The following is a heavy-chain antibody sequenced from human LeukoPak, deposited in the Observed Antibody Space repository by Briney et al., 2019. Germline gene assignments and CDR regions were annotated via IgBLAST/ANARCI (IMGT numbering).Heavy chain of an antibody. V-gene: IGHV3-74*01. Sequence: PGGSLRLSCAASGFTFSSYWMHWVRQAPGKGLVWVSCINSDGSSTSCADSVKGRFTISRDNAKNTLYLQMNSLRAEDTAVYYCARGATHLLWGQGTLVTVSS. J-gene: IGHJ4*02. CDR2: INSDGSST. D-gene: IGHD1-26*01. CDR1: GFTFSSYW. CDR3: ARGATHLL.